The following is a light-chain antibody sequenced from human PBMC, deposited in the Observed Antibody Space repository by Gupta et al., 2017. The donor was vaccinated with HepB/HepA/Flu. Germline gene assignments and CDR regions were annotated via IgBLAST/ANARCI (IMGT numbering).Light chain of an antibody. CDR2: DAS. CDR3: QQRSNWPQLT. J-gene: IGKJ3*01. V-gene: IGKV3-11*01. Sequence: EIVLTQSPATLSLSPGERATLSCRASQSVRSYLAWYKQKPGQAPRLLIYDASNRATGIPARFSGSGFGKDFPLTISSREQEDFAVYYCQQRSNWPQLTFGHGTKVDIK. CDR1: QSVRSY.